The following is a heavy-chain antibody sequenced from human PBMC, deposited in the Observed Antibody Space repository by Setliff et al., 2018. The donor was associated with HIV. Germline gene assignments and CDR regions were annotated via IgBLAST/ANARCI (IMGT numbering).Heavy chain of an antibody. Sequence: LRLSCAASGFTLSSYRMNWVRQVPGKGLEWVSTISGDNARTSTTMGTGGLTYYADSVRGRFTISRDESENTIFLEMNNVRVEDTALYYCARGQCSGGSCWYFDSWGQGTRVTVSS. D-gene: IGHD2-15*01. CDR2: ISGDNARTSTTMGTGGLT. CDR1: GFTLSSYR. CDR3: ARGQCSGGSCWYFDS. J-gene: IGHJ4*02. V-gene: IGHV3-23*01.